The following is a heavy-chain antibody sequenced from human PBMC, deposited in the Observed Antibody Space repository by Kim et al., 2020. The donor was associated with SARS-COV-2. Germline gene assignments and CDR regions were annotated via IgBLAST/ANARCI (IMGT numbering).Heavy chain of an antibody. CDR3: VRDLYGDHDY. Sequence: GGSLRLSCAASGFTFSTYWMHWVRQAPGKGLVWVARTNSDGTYTSYADSVKGRVTISRDNAKNTLSLQMSSLRAEDTALYYCVRDLYGDHDYWGQGTLVTVSS. CDR1: GFTFSTYW. V-gene: IGHV3-74*01. CDR2: TNSDGTYT. J-gene: IGHJ4*02. D-gene: IGHD4-17*01.